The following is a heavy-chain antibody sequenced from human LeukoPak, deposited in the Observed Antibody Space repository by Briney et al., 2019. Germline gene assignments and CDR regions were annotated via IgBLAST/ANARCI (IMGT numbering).Heavy chain of an antibody. CDR3: ARHPSPQLHHFDY. CDR1: GYTFTNYY. V-gene: IGHV1-46*01. J-gene: IGHJ4*02. D-gene: IGHD2-2*01. CDR2: INPTGDST. Sequence: GASVKVSCKASGYTFTNYYIHWVRQAPGQGLEWMGIINPTGDSTSYAQKFQARVTMTRDTSTNTVYMELSSLRSEVTAVYYCARHPSPQLHHFDYWGQGTLVTVSS.